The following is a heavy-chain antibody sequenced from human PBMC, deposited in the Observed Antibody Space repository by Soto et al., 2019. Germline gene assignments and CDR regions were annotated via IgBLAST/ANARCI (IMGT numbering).Heavy chain of an antibody. V-gene: IGHV2-5*02. Sequence: QITLKESGPTLVKPTQTLTLTCTFSGFSLSTSGVGVGWIRQPPGKALEWLALIYWDDDKRSSPSLKSSLTITKDTSKNQVVLTMTNMDPVDTATYYCEHSTYSSSLRGRFDPWGQGTLVTVSS. CDR3: EHSTYSSSLRGRFDP. CDR2: IYWDDDK. D-gene: IGHD6-13*01. CDR1: GFSLSTSGVG. J-gene: IGHJ5*02.